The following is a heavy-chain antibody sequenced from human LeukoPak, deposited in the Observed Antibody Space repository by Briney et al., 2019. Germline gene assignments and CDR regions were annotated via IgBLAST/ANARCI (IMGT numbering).Heavy chain of an antibody. J-gene: IGHJ4*02. D-gene: IGHD3-22*01. CDR3: ARDYDSSGYYPPGPGY. V-gene: IGHV3-33*01. Sequence: GGSLRLSCAASGFTFSSYGMHWFRQAPGKGLEWVAVIWYDGSNKYYADSVKGRFTISRDNSKNTLYLQMNSLRAEDTAVYHCARDYDSSGYYPPGPGYWGQGTLVTVSS. CDR1: GFTFSSYG. CDR2: IWYDGSNK.